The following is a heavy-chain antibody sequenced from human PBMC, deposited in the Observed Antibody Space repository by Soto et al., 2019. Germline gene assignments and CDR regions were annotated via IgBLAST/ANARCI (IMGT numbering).Heavy chain of an antibody. CDR1: FTFSSYA. J-gene: IGHJ5*02. CDR2: ISGSGGST. Sequence: FTFSSYAMSWVRQAPGKGLEWVSAISGSGGSTYYADSVKGRFTISRDNSKNTLYLQMNSLRAEDTAVYYCAKDYYDSSGYRWFDPWGQGTLVTVSS. CDR3: AKDYYDSSGYRWFDP. V-gene: IGHV3-23*01. D-gene: IGHD3-22*01.